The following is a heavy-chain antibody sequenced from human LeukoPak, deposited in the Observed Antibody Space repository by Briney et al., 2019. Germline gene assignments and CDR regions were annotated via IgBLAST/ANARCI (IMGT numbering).Heavy chain of an antibody. Sequence: PGGSLRLSCAASEFSVGSNYMTWVRQAPGKGLEWVAFIRYDGSNKYYADSVKGRFTISRDNSKNTLYLQMNSLRAEDTAVYYCAKDSLAAAGKLWFGYWGQGTLVTVSS. CDR1: EFSVGSNY. CDR2: IRYDGSNK. V-gene: IGHV3-30*02. D-gene: IGHD6-13*01. CDR3: AKDSLAAAGKLWFGY. J-gene: IGHJ4*02.